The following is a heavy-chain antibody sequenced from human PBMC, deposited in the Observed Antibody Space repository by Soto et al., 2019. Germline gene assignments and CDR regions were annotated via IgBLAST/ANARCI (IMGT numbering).Heavy chain of an antibody. CDR1: GGSFSGYY. J-gene: IGHJ4*02. CDR3: AAYVTYYDCWRD. CDR2: INHSGST. V-gene: IGHV4-34*01. D-gene: IGHD3-3*01. Sequence: SETLSLTCAVYGGSFSGYYWSWIRQPPGKGLEGIGEINHSGSTNYNPSLKSRVTRSVDTSKNQFSLKLSSVTAADTAVYYCAAYVTYYDCWRDWGQGTLVTVSS.